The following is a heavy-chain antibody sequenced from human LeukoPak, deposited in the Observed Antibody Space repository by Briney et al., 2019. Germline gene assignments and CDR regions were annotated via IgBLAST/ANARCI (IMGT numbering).Heavy chain of an antibody. V-gene: IGHV1-2*02. D-gene: IGHD3-9*01. CDR1: GYTFTTYT. CDR3: ARMYYDILTGYPPRDAFDI. Sequence: ASVKVSCKASGYTFTTYTINWVRQAPGQGLEWMGWINPNSGGTNYAQKFQGRVTMTRDTSISTAYMELSRLRSDDTAVYYCARMYYDILTGYPPRDAFDIWGQGTMVTVSS. CDR2: INPNSGGT. J-gene: IGHJ3*02.